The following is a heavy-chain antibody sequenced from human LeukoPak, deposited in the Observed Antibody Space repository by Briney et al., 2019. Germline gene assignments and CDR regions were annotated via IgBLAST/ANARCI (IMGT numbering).Heavy chain of an antibody. CDR3: ASVRRWFGESSKYYSYYYMDV. CDR2: IYYSGST. J-gene: IGHJ6*03. V-gene: IGHV4-39*01. D-gene: IGHD3-10*01. CDR1: GGSIGSSSYY. Sequence: SETLSLTCTVSGGSIGSSSYYWGRIRQPPGKGLGWIGNIYYSGSTYFNPSLKSRVTISVDTSKNQFSLKLSAVTAADTAVYYCASVRRWFGESSKYYSYYYMDVWGNGTTVTISS.